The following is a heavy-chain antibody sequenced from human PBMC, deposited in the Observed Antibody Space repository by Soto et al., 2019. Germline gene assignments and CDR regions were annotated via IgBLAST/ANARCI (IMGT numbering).Heavy chain of an antibody. CDR2: INGDGSNT. V-gene: IGHV3-74*01. CDR3: ARGYSYGYRIDY. CDR1: GFTFGNYW. J-gene: IGHJ4*02. Sequence: GGSLRLSCAASGFTFGNYWMHWVRQAPGKGLVWVSRINGDGSNTTYADSVKGRFTISRDNAKNTLYLQMNSLRAEDAALYYCARGYSYGYRIDYWGQGTLVTVSS. D-gene: IGHD5-18*01.